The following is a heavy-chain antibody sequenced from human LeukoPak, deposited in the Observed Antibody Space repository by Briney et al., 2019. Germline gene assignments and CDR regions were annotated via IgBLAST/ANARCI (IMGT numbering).Heavy chain of an antibody. J-gene: IGHJ4*02. CDR2: IYYNGRT. CDR3: ARRSRRTPNYIDL. V-gene: IGHV4-39*01. CDR1: GDSISSTSYD. D-gene: IGHD2-15*01. Sequence: PSETLSLTCSVSGDSISSTSYDWAWIRQPPGKGLEWIGVIYYNGRTFYNPSLESRLTISVDTSKNQFFMKLSSVTASDTAVYYCARRSRRTPNYIDLWGQGTLVTVSS.